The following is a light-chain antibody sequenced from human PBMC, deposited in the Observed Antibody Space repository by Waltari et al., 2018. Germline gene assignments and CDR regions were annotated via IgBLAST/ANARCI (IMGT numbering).Light chain of an antibody. CDR3: SSQSSDNVVL. Sequence: QSALTQPASVSGSPGQSITISCTGTSSDVGGYNSVSWYQEHPGQAPKVIIYDVSDRPSGISERFSGSKSGNTASLTSSGLQAEDEADYYCSSQSSDNVVLFGGGTKLTVL. J-gene: IGLJ2*01. CDR2: DVS. CDR1: SSDVGGYNS. V-gene: IGLV2-14*03.